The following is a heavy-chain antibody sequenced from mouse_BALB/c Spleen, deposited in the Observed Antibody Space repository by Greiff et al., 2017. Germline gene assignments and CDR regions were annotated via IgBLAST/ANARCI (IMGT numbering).Heavy chain of an antibody. V-gene: IGHV1-12*01. D-gene: IGHD1-1*01. CDR3: AREGIYYGSSSFAD. Sequence: LQQPGAELVKPGASVKMSCKASGYTFTSYNMHWVKQTPGQGLEWIGAIYPGNGDTSYNQKFKGKATLTADKSSSTAYMQLSSLTSEDSAVYYCAREGIYYGSSSFADWGQGTLVTVSA. CDR2: IYPGNGDT. J-gene: IGHJ3*01. CDR1: GYTFTSYN.